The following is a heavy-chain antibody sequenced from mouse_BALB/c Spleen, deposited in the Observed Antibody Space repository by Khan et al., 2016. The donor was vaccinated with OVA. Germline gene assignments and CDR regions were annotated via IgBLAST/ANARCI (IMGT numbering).Heavy chain of an antibody. Sequence: QVQLQQSGAGLARPGASVKMSCKASGYTFTSYTMHWVKQRPGQGLEWIGYINTSNGYTNYNQKFKDKATLTADKSSRTVYIQLNSLTSEATAVYYCVISGAYYRYDGYFDVWGAGTTVTVSS. V-gene: IGHV1-4*01. CDR2: INTSNGYT. J-gene: IGHJ1*01. CDR3: VISGAYYRYDGYFDV. CDR1: GYTFTSYT. D-gene: IGHD2-14*01.